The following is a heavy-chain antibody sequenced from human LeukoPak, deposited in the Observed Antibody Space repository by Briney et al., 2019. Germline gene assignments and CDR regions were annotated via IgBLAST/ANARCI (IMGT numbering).Heavy chain of an antibody. CDR3: TNYYGSGSYSDF. CDR2: ISDNSGRT. J-gene: IGHJ4*02. V-gene: IGHV3-23*01. Sequence: LPGGSLRLSCAASGFSFRTYAMSWVRQAPGKGLEWVSAISDNSGRTYYADSVKGQFTISRDNSKNTLHLQMNSLRVDDTAIYYCTNYYGSGSYSDFWGQGTLVTVSS. CDR1: GFSFRTYA. D-gene: IGHD3-10*01.